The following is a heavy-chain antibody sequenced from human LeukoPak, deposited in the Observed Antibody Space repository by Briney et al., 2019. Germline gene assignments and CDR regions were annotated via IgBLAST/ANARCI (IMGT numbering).Heavy chain of an antibody. Sequence: GESLKISCKGSGYSFTTYYINWVRQMPGKGLEWMGRIDPSDSYTNYSPSFQGHVTISADKSISTAYLQWRSLKASDTAMHYCTRGVDSSAYLWGQGTLVTVSS. J-gene: IGHJ4*02. V-gene: IGHV5-10-1*01. CDR1: GYSFTTYY. CDR2: IDPSDSYT. CDR3: TRGVDSSAYL. D-gene: IGHD3-22*01.